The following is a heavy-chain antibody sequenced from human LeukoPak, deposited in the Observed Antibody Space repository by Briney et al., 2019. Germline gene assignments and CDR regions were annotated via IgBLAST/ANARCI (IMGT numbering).Heavy chain of an antibody. CDR1: GGSISSYY. Sequence: SETLSLTCTVSGGSISSYYWSWIRQPPGKGLEWIGYIYYSGSTNYNPSLKSRVTISVDTSKNQFSLKLSSVTAADTAVYYCARAEGDYYGMDVWAQGTTVTVSS. D-gene: IGHD1-14*01. J-gene: IGHJ6*02. CDR2: IYYSGST. CDR3: ARAEGDYYGMDV. V-gene: IGHV4-59*01.